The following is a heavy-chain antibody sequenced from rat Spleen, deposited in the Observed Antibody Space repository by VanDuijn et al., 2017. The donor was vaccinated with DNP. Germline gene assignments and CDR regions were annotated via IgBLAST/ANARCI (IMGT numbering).Heavy chain of an antibody. J-gene: IGHJ1*01. D-gene: IGHD1-12*03. V-gene: IGHV3-1*01. CDR1: GYSITGDY. CDR2: IRYSGGT. Sequence: EVQLQESGPGLVKPSQSLSLTCSVTGYSITGDYWGWIRKFPGNKMEWIGHIRYSGGTSYNPSLKSRISITRDTSNNQFFLQLSSVTTEDTATYYCARGNDDYYPNWYFDFWGPGTMVTVSS. CDR3: ARGNDDYYPNWYFDF.